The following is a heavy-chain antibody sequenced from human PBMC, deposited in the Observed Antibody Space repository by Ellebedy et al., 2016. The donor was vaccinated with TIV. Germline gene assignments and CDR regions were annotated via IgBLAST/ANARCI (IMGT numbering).Heavy chain of an antibody. CDR2: INPNSGGT. D-gene: IGHD4-17*01. CDR3: ARESDYGDYWSFDL. Sequence: AASVKVSCKASGYTFTGYYMHWARQAPGQGLEWMGWINPNSGGTNYAQKFQGRVTMTRDTSISTAYMELSRLRSDDTAVYYCARESDYGDYWSFDLWGRGTLVTVSS. V-gene: IGHV1-2*02. J-gene: IGHJ2*01. CDR1: GYTFTGYY.